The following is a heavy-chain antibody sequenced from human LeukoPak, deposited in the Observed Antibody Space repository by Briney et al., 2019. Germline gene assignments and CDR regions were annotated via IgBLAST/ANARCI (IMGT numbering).Heavy chain of an antibody. J-gene: IGHJ4*02. D-gene: IGHD6-19*01. CDR1: GFSFSVYE. Sequence: GGSLRLSCAASGFSFSVYEMHWVRQAPGKGLEWISDISSSGTTTYYADSVKGRFTISRDNTKNSLYLQMNRLRVEDTAIYYCTTLTVAPNFDYWGQGTLVTVSS. V-gene: IGHV3-48*03. CDR2: ISSSGTTT. CDR3: TTLTVAPNFDY.